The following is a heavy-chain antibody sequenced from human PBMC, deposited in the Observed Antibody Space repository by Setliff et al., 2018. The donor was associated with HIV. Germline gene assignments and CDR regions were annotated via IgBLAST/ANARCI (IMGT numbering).Heavy chain of an antibody. CDR1: GGSFSGNY. V-gene: IGHV4-34*01. CDR3: ARGPGGWQRDYYYYMDV. Sequence: SETLSLTCAVYGGSFSGNYWSWIRQPPGKGLEWIGEINHSGSTNYNPSLKSRVIISVDLSKNQFSLKLSSVTAADTAVYYCARGPGGWQRDYYYYMDVWGKGTTVTGSS. D-gene: IGHD2-15*01. J-gene: IGHJ6*03. CDR2: INHSGST.